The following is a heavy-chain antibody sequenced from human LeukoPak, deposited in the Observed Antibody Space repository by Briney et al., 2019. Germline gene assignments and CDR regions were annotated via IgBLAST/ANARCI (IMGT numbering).Heavy chain of an antibody. J-gene: IGHJ4*02. CDR2: INPSGGST. CDR1: GYTFTSYY. Sequence: ASVKVSCKASGYTFTSYYMHWVRQAPGQGLEWMGIINPSGGSTGYAQKFQGRVTMTRDTSTSTVYMELSSLRSEDTAVYYCAREYCSGGSCYGLDYWGQGTLVTVSS. V-gene: IGHV1-46*01. CDR3: AREYCSGGSCYGLDY. D-gene: IGHD2-15*01.